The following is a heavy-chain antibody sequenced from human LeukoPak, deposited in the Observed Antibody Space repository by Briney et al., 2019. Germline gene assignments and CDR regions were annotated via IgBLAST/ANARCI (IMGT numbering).Heavy chain of an antibody. Sequence: ASVKVSCKASGYTXTGYYMHWVRQAPGQGLEWMGWINPSGGSTSYAQKFQGRVTMTRDTSTSTVYMELSSLRSEDTAVYYCARGSDSSGYYYLNYFDPWGQGTLVTVSS. CDR3: ARGSDSSGYYYLNYFDP. J-gene: IGHJ5*02. CDR2: INPSGGST. D-gene: IGHD3-22*01. V-gene: IGHV1-46*01. CDR1: GYTXTGYY.